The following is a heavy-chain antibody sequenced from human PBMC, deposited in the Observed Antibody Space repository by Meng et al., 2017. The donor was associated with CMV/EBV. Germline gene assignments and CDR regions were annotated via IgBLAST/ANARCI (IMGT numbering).Heavy chain of an antibody. Sequence: SGGNFSSYDISWVRQAPGQGLEWMRGIIPIFGTANYAQKFQGRVTITADESTSTAYMELSSLRSEDTAVYYCALSYYYDSSGYYYYWGQGTLVTVSS. D-gene: IGHD3-22*01. CDR2: IIPIFGTA. V-gene: IGHV1-69*01. J-gene: IGHJ4*02. CDR1: GGNFSSYD. CDR3: ALSYYYDSSGYYYY.